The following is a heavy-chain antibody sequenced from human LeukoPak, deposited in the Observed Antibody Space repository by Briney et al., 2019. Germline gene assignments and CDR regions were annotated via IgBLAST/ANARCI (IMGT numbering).Heavy chain of an antibody. CDR2: ISSSRTSI. Sequence: GGSLRLSCIASGFTFSNYGMNWVRQVPGKGLEWVSYISSSRTSIAYADSVKGRFTISRDNSKNTLYLQMNSLRAEDTAVYYCAKGKYYYDSSGYYYWGQGTLVTVSS. CDR1: GFTFSNYG. D-gene: IGHD3-22*01. CDR3: AKGKYYYDSSGYYY. V-gene: IGHV3-23*01. J-gene: IGHJ4*02.